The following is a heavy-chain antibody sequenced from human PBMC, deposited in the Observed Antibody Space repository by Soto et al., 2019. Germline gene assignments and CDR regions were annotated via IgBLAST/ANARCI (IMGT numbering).Heavy chain of an antibody. CDR2: ISNRGGRT. V-gene: IGHV3-23*01. CDR3: AKEFFYYGSGQHSGICLDS. Sequence: GGSLRLSCAASGSSISSYAMSWVRQAPPKGLEWVSSISNRGGRTYYAYLVKGRFSIFRDNSENAVYLDMENLGAEDTGIHYCAKEFFYYGSGQHSGICLDSWGQGALVTVSS. CDR1: GSSISSYA. D-gene: IGHD3-10*01. J-gene: IGHJ5*01.